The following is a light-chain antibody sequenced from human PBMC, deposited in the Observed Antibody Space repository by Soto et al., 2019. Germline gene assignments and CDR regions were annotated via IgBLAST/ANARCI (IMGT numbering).Light chain of an antibody. CDR1: QTISRW. Sequence: DIQLTQXPSXLSASLGDRVTITFRASQTISRWLAWYQQKPGKAPKLLIYDASSLESGVPSRFSGSGSGTEFTLTISSLQSDDFATYYCQQYTSYWTFGQGTKVDIK. V-gene: IGKV1-5*01. CDR3: QQYTSYWT. J-gene: IGKJ1*01. CDR2: DAS.